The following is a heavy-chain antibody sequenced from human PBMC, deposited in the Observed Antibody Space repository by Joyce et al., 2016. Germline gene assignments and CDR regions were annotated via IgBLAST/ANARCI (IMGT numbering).Heavy chain of an antibody. CDR2: ISGSGGSI. Sequence: EVQLLESGGGLVQPAGSLRLSCAASGFTFSSYAMSWVRQARGKGLEWVSVISGSGGSIYDADSVKGRFTFSRDNSKNTLYLQMNSLRAEDTAVYYCAKVAEGSAVYFYYMDVWGKGTTVTVSS. CDR1: GFTFSSYA. D-gene: IGHD6-6*01. CDR3: AKVAEGSAVYFYYMDV. V-gene: IGHV3-23*01. J-gene: IGHJ6*03.